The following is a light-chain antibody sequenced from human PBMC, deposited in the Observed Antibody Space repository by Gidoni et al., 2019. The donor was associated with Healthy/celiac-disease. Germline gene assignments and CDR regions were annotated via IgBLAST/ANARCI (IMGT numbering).Light chain of an antibody. CDR2: EGS. CDR1: SSDVGSYNL. V-gene: IGLV2-23*01. Sequence: QSALTQPASVSGYPGQSITISCTGTSSDVGSYNLVSWYQQHPGKAPNLMIYEGSKRPSGVSNRFSGSTSGNTASLTISGLQAEDEADYYCCSYAGSSTALFGGGTQLTVL. CDR3: CSYAGSSTAL. J-gene: IGLJ7*01.